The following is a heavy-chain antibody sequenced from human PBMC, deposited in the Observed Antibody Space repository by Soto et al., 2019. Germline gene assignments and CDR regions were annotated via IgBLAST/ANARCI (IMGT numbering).Heavy chain of an antibody. CDR3: ARGTYSSSSDY. D-gene: IGHD6-6*01. CDR2: IYYSGST. V-gene: IGHV4-59*01. CDR1: GGSISSYY. J-gene: IGHJ4*02. Sequence: PSETLSLTWTVSGGSISSYYWSWIRQPPGKGLEWIGYIYYSGSTNYNPSLKSRVTISVDTSKNQFSLKLSSVTAADTAVYYCARGTYSSSSDYWGQGTLVTVSS.